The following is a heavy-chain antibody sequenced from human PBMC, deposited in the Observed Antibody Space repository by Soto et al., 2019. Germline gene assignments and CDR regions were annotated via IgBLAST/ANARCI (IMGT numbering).Heavy chain of an antibody. CDR2: INSDGRTI. J-gene: IGHJ6*02. CDR3: ARRHRYFWSGYLIPLDSNSAGGMDV. CDR1: AFSFSTSW. Sequence: GGSLRLSCAASAFSFSTSWMHWVRQAPGEGLVWVSRINSDGRTINYADSVKGRFTISRDNAKNTLYLQMNSLRAEDTAVYYCARRHRYFWSGYLIPLDSNSAGGMDVWGQGTTVTVSS. V-gene: IGHV3-74*01. D-gene: IGHD3-3*01.